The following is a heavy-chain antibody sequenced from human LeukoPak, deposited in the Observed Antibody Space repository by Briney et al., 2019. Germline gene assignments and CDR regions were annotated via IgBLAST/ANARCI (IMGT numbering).Heavy chain of an antibody. CDR2: ISTSSGYI. CDR3: ARAVVRGVIIGPKFRWFDP. D-gene: IGHD3-10*01. J-gene: IGHJ5*02. V-gene: IGHV3-21*01. Sequence: GGSLRLSCAASGFTFSSYGMNWVRQAPGKGLEWVSSISTSSGYIYYADSLEGRFTISRDNSKNTLYLQMNSLRAEDTAVYYCARAVVRGVIIGPKFRWFDPWGQGTLVTVSS. CDR1: GFTFSSYG.